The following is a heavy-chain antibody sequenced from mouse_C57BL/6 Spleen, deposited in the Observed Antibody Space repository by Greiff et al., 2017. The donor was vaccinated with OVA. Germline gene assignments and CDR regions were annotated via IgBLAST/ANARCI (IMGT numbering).Heavy chain of an antibody. CDR1: GYTFTSYW. Sequence: VQLQQPGAELVKPGASVKLSCKASGYTFTSYWMQWVKQRPGQGLEWIGEIDPSDSYTNYHQKFKGKATLTVATSSSTAYMQLSSLTSEDSAVYYCARRFFDYWGQGTTLTVSS. CDR3: ARRFFDY. CDR2: IDPSDSYT. V-gene: IGHV1-50*01. J-gene: IGHJ2*01.